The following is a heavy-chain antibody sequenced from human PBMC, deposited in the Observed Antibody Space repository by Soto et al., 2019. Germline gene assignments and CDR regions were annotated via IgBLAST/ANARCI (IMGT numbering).Heavy chain of an antibody. V-gene: IGHV1-3*01. Sequence: QVQLVQPGAEVKKPGASVKVSCKASGYTFTSYAMHWVRQAPGQRLEWMGWINAGNGNTKYSQKFQGRVTIIRDTSASTAYMELSSLRSEDTAVYYCARGASPLIDYWGQGTLVTVSS. CDR2: INAGNGNT. CDR1: GYTFTSYA. D-gene: IGHD1-26*01. J-gene: IGHJ4*02. CDR3: ARGASPLIDY.